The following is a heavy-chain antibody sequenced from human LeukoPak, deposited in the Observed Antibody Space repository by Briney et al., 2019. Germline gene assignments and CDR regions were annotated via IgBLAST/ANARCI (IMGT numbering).Heavy chain of an antibody. CDR1: GGTFSSYA. CDR2: IIPIFGTA. J-gene: IGHJ3*02. V-gene: IGHV1-69*05. Sequence: SVKVSCKGSGGTFSSYAISWVRQAPGQGLEWMGGIIPIFGTANYAQKFQGRVTITTDESTSTAYMELSSLRSEDTAVFYCARGVVKDAFDIWGQGTMVTVSS. CDR3: ARGVVKDAFDI. D-gene: IGHD3-22*01.